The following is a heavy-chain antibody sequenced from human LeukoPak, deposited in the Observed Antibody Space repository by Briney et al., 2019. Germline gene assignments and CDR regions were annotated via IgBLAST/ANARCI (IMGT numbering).Heavy chain of an antibody. CDR3: AKASGITGTTYWYFDL. V-gene: IGHV3-23*01. Sequence: GGSLRLSCAASGFTFSSFTMSWVRQAPEKGLEWLSVYNGGNDGTYYADSVKGRFTISRDNSKNTLYLQLNSLRTEDTAVYYCAKASGITGTTYWYFDLWGRGTLVTVSS. D-gene: IGHD1-7*01. J-gene: IGHJ2*01. CDR2: YNGGNDGT. CDR1: GFTFSSFT.